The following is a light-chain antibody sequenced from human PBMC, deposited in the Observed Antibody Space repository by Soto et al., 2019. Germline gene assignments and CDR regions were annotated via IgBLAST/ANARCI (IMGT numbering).Light chain of an antibody. CDR2: EVS. CDR3: SSYTSTNTWV. Sequence: QSALTQPASVSGSPGQSITISCTGTSSDVGGHNYVSWYQQHPGKAPKFMIFEVSNRPSGVSNRFSGSKFGNTASLTISGLQAEDEADYYCSSYTSTNTWVFGGGTKVTVL. V-gene: IGLV2-14*01. CDR1: SSDVGGHNY. J-gene: IGLJ3*02.